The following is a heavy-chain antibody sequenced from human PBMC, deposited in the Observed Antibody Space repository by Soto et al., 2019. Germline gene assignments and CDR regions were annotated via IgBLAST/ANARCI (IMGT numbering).Heavy chain of an antibody. CDR1: GYTFTAYP. Sequence: ASVKVSCKASGYTFTAYPMHWVRQAPGQRLEWMGWINAANGDTGYSQKFHDRVTFTMDTSATTVYMELSSLTSEDTAVYYCARKDYYGAGVYYFDHWGQGTLVTVSS. D-gene: IGHD3-10*01. CDR3: ARKDYYGAGVYYFDH. CDR2: INAANGDT. J-gene: IGHJ4*02. V-gene: IGHV1-3*01.